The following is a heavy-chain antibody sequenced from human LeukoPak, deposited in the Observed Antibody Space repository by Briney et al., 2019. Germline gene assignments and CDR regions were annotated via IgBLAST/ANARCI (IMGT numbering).Heavy chain of an antibody. CDR1: GHTFTGYY. D-gene: IGHD1-26*01. CDR3: AAEANSGSYAPNAFDI. J-gene: IGHJ3*02. CDR2: INPNSGGT. V-gene: IGHV1-2*02. Sequence: ASVKVSCKVSGHTFTGYYMHWVRQAPGQGLEWMGWINPNSGGTNYAQKFQGRVTMTRDTSISTAYMELSRLRSDDTAVYYCAAEANSGSYAPNAFDIWGQGTMVTVSS.